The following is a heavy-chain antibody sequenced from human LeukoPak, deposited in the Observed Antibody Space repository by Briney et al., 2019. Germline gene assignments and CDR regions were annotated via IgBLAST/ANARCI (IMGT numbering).Heavy chain of an antibody. CDR2: ISNNGGST. D-gene: IGHD7-27*01. CDR1: GFSFSSYS. CDR3: ARDANWGSPLYSFDY. V-gene: IGHV3-64*01. Sequence: GGALTLSCAASGFSFSSYSMHWLRQAPGRGLEYVAAISNNGGSTYYANSVNGTFTISNYNSKNTLYLQMGSLRAEDLAVYYCARDANWGSPLYSFDYWAQGPLVTVSS. J-gene: IGHJ4*02.